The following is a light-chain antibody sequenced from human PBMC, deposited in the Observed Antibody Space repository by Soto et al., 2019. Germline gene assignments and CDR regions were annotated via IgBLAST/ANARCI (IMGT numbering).Light chain of an antibody. Sequence: DIQMTQSPSSLSASVGERVTITCRASQSINTFLNWYQQKPGKAPKLLIYAASSLQSGIPSSFNGSGSGTDFTLAINSLQREDFTTYYCQQSYNTQGTFGQGTKVDIK. V-gene: IGKV1-39*01. CDR2: AAS. J-gene: IGKJ2*01. CDR3: QQSYNTQGT. CDR1: QSINTF.